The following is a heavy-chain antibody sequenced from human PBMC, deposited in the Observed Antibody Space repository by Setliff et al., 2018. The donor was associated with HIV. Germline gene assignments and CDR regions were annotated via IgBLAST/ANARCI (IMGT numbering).Heavy chain of an antibody. CDR3: ANRLRGYNKWYYFDY. CDR1: GFTFRNYS. V-gene: IGHV3-23*01. Sequence: PGESLKISCAASGFTFRNYSMSWVRQAPGKGLEWVATMSGSTGDTYYADSVKGRFTISRDNSKNTLSLQMNSLGAEDTAVYYCANRLRGYNKWYYFDYWGQGTLVTVSS. J-gene: IGHJ4*02. D-gene: IGHD1-1*01. CDR2: MSGSTGDT.